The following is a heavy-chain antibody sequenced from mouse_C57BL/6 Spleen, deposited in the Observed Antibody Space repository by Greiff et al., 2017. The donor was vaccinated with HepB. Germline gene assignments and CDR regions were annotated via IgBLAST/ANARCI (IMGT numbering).Heavy chain of an antibody. CDR2: ISYDGSN. J-gene: IGHJ4*01. V-gene: IGHV3-6*01. D-gene: IGHD2-12*01. CDR1: GYSITSGYY. Sequence: EVKLQESGPGLVKPSQSLSLTCSVTGYSITSGYYWNWIRQFPGNKLEWMGYISYDGSNNYNPSLKNRISITRDTSKNQFFLKLNSVTTEDTATYYCARDYDVGYAMDYWGQGTSVTVSS. CDR3: ARDYDVGYAMDY.